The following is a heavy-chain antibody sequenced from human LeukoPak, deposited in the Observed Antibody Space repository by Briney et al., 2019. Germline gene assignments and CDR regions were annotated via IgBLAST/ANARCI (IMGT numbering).Heavy chain of an antibody. CDR3: ARVVLSRGERDY. J-gene: IGHJ4*02. Sequence: GGSLRLSCTASGFIFSNYGMNWVRQAPGKGLEWVSGINWNGGSTGYVDSVKGRFTISRDNAKKFLYLQMNSLRAEDTALYYCARVVLSRGERDYWGQGTLVTVSS. CDR2: INWNGGST. D-gene: IGHD5-24*01. V-gene: IGHV3-20*04. CDR1: GFIFSNYG.